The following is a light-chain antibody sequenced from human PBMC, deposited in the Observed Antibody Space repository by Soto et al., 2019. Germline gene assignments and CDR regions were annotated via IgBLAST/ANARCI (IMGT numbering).Light chain of an antibody. CDR2: DVG. CDR1: RSDVGNYNF. J-gene: IGLJ1*01. V-gene: IGLV2-14*03. Sequence: QSVLTQPASVSGSPVQSITISCTGTRSDVGNYNFVSWYQHHPGKAPKLIIYDVGSRPSGVSNRFSGSKSGNTASLAIYGLQAEDEADYYCCSYTSDHPRIYVFGTGTKVTVL. CDR3: CSYTSDHPRIYV.